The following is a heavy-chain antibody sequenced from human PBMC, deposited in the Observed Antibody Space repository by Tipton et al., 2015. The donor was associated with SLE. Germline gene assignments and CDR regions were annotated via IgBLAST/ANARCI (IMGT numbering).Heavy chain of an antibody. J-gene: IGHJ6*03. CDR3: ARGHVGTVAGTEDYMDV. CDR1: GYTFTSYG. V-gene: IGHV1-18*01. Sequence: QSGPEVKKPGASVKVSCKASGYTFTSYGISWVRQAPGQGLEWMGWISAYNGNTNYAQKLQGRVTMTTDTSTSTAYMELRSLRSDDTAVYYCARGHVGTVAGTEDYMDVWGKGTTVTVSS. D-gene: IGHD6-19*01. CDR2: ISAYNGNT.